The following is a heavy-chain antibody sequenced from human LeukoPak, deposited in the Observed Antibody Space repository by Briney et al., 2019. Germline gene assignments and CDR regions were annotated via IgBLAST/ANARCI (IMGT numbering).Heavy chain of an antibody. D-gene: IGHD6-6*01. CDR1: GYTFNSYG. CDR3: ARDLEYSSSSPSYMDV. CDR2: ISAYNGNT. V-gene: IGHV1-18*01. Sequence: ASVKVSCKTSGYTFNSYGISWVRQAPGQGLEWMGWISAYNGNTNYAQKLQGRVTMTTDTSTSTAYMELRSLRSDDTAVYYCARDLEYSSSSPSYMDVWGKGTTVTVSS. J-gene: IGHJ6*03.